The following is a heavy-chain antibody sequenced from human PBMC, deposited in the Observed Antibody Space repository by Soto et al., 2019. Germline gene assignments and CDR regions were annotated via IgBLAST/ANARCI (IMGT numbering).Heavy chain of an antibody. J-gene: IGHJ6*02. D-gene: IGHD5-18*01. Sequence: GGSLRLSCAASGFTFSSYGMHWVRQAPGKGLEWVAVIWYDGSNKYYADSVKGRFTISRDNSKNTLYLQMNSLRAEDTAVYYCARDPVGNTAIQKNYGMDVWGQGTTVTVYS. CDR2: IWYDGSNK. CDR1: GFTFSSYG. CDR3: ARDPVGNTAIQKNYGMDV. V-gene: IGHV3-33*01.